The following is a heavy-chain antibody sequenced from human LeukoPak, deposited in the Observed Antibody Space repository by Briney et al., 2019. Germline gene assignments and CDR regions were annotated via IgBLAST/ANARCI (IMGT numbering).Heavy chain of an antibody. CDR2: ISGSGGST. CDR1: GFTFSNYG. CDR3: AKDAWDIVVVPDAKFDY. V-gene: IGHV3-23*01. Sequence: GGSLRLSCAASGFTFSNYGMSWVRQAPGKGLEWVSGISGSGGSTYYTDSVKGRFTISRDNSKNTPYLQMISLRAEDTAVYYCAKDAWDIVVVPDAKFDYWGQGTLVTVSS. J-gene: IGHJ4*02. D-gene: IGHD2-2*01.